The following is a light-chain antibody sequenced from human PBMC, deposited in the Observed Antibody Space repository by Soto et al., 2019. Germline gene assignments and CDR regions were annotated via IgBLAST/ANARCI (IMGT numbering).Light chain of an antibody. Sequence: QSALTQPASVSGSPGQSITISCTGTSSDIGAYNYVSWYQQHPGKAPKLMIYDVNIRPSGVSNRFSGSKSGNTASLPISGLQAEDEADYYCTSWTTSSTMIFGGGTKLTVL. V-gene: IGLV2-14*03. J-gene: IGLJ2*01. CDR1: SSDIGAYNY. CDR2: DVN. CDR3: TSWTTSSTMI.